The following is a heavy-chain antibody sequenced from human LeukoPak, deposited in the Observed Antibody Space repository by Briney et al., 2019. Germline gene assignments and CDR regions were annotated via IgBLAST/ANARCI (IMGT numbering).Heavy chain of an antibody. Sequence: GGSLRLSCAASGFPFNAYWMTWVRQAPGKGLEWVANIRQDGDTKYYVDSVKGRFTISRDNAKDSLYLQMNSLRAEDTAVYYCARARGYFDYWGQGTLVTVSS. CDR1: GFPFNAYW. J-gene: IGHJ4*02. CDR3: ARARGYFDY. V-gene: IGHV3-7*01. CDR2: IRQDGDTK.